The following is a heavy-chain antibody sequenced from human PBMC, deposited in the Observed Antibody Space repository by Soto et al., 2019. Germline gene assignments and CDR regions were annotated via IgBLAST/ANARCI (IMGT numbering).Heavy chain of an antibody. V-gene: IGHV3-23*01. J-gene: IGHJ4*02. Sequence: VGSLRLSCAASGFTFSGYAMSWVRQAPGKGLEWVSAISGSGGSTYYANSVKGRFTISRDNSKNTLYLQMNSLRAEDTAVYYCAKAFSIVVVVAAVDYWGQGTLVTV. CDR2: ISGSGGST. CDR3: AKAFSIVVVVAAVDY. D-gene: IGHD2-15*01. CDR1: GFTFSGYA.